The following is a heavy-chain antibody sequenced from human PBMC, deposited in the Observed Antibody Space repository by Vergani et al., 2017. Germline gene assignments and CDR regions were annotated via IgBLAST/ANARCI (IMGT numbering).Heavy chain of an antibody. Sequence: EVQLLESGGGLVQPGGSLRLSCAASGFTFSSYAMSWVRQAPGKGLEWVSAISGSGGSTDYAASVQGRFTISRDNSKNTLYLQMNSLRAEDTAVYYCAIGRGEPSMVYISGWGYFDYWGKGTLVTVSS. D-gene: IGHD6-19*01. CDR3: AIGRGEPSMVYISGWGYFDY. CDR2: ISGSGGST. CDR1: GFTFSSYA. J-gene: IGHJ4*02. V-gene: IGHV3-23*01.